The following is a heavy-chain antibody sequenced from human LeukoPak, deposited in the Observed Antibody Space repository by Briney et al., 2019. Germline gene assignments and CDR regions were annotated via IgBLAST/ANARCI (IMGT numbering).Heavy chain of an antibody. CDR1: GFTFNTYS. Sequence: PGGSLRLSCAASGFTFNTYSMNWVRQAPGKGLEWVSSISSSSSYIYYADSVKGRFTISRDNAENSLYLQMNSLTAEDTAVYYCARAKTYSGSYNDAFDIWGQGTMVTVSS. D-gene: IGHD1-26*01. CDR3: ARAKTYSGSYNDAFDI. V-gene: IGHV3-21*01. J-gene: IGHJ3*02. CDR2: ISSSSSYI.